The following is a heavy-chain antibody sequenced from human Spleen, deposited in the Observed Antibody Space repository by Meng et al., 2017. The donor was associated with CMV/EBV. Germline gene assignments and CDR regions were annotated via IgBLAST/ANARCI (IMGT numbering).Heavy chain of an antibody. V-gene: IGHV3-30*02. CDR3: AKDRSRAAGYGMDV. CDR1: GFSFSLYG. D-gene: IGHD6-25*01. CDR2: VRFDGCNE. Sequence: GESLKISCAASGFSFSLYGMHWVRQAPGKGLEWVANVRFDGCNEYYADPVKDRFTISRDNSKKMLYLQMNSLRPEDTAVYYCAKDRSRAAGYGMDVWGQGTTVTVSS. J-gene: IGHJ6*02.